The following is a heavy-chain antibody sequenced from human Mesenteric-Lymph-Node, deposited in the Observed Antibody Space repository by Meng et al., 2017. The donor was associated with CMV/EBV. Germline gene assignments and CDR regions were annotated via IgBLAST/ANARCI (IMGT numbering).Heavy chain of an antibody. J-gene: IGHJ4*02. Sequence: GESLKISCAASGFTFSSYDMHWVRQATGKGLEWVSAIGTAGDTYYPGSVKGRFTISRDNFKNTLWLQMNSLRAEDTAVYYCARQETDTYGGRYYSFDHWGQGTLVTVSS. CDR2: IGTAGDT. V-gene: IGHV3-13*01. CDR1: GFTFSSYD. CDR3: ARQETDTYGGRYYSFDH. D-gene: IGHD1-26*01.